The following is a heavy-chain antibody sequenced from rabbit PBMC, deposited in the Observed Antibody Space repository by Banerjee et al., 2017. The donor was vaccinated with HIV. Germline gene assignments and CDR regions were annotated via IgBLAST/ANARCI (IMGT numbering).Heavy chain of an antibody. D-gene: IGHD1-1*01. Sequence: QEQLVESGGDLVKPEGSLTLTCKASGFSSSGYDMCWVRQAPGKGLEWIACIHAVSSSAYNASWAKGRFTISRTSSTTVTLQMTSLTAADTATYFCARDNSSGGYYFNLWGQGTLVTVS. CDR2: IHAVSSSA. V-gene: IGHV1S45*01. CDR1: GFSSSGYD. J-gene: IGHJ4*01. CDR3: ARDNSSGGYYFNL.